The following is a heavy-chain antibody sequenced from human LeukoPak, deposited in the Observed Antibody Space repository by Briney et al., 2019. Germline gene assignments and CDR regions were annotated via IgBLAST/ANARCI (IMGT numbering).Heavy chain of an antibody. J-gene: IGHJ4*02. CDR2: IYSGGST. D-gene: IGHD5-24*01. CDR1: GFTVSSNY. Sequence: GGSLRLSCAASGFTVSSNYMSWVRQAPGKGLEWVSVIYSGGSTYYADSVKGRFTISRDNSKNTLYLQMNSLRAEDTAVYYCARDARSEIAGRDGYNSWGQGTLVTVSS. CDR3: ARDARSEIAGRDGYNS. V-gene: IGHV3-53*01.